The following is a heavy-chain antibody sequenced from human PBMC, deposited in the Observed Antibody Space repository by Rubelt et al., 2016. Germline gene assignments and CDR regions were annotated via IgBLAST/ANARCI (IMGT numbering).Heavy chain of an antibody. CDR1: GGSISSYY. D-gene: IGHD2-21*02. Sequence: LVKPSETLSLTCTVSGGSISSYYWSWIRQPPGKGLEWIGEIYHSGSTNYNPSLKSRVTISVDKSKNQFSLKLSSVTAADTAVYYCARSAAIPGYFQHWGQGTLVTVSS. CDR2: IYHSGST. V-gene: IGHV4-59*12. CDR3: ARSAAIPGYFQH. J-gene: IGHJ1*01.